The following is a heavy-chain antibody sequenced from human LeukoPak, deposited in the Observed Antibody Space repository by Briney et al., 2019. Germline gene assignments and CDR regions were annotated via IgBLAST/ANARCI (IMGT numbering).Heavy chain of an antibody. Sequence: PGGSLRLSCAASGFTFSSYSMNWVRQAPGKGLEWVSAISGSGGSTYYADSVKGRFTISRDNSKNTLYLQMNSLRAEDTAVYYCAKETNVLLWFGEFGNRRYQQHGFDYWGQGTLVTVSS. CDR2: ISGSGGST. J-gene: IGHJ4*02. D-gene: IGHD3-10*01. V-gene: IGHV3-23*01. CDR3: AKETNVLLWFGEFGNRRYQQHGFDY. CDR1: GFTFSSYS.